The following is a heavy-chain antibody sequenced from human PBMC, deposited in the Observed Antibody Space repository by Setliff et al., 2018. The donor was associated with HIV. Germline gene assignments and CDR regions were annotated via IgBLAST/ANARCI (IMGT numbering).Heavy chain of an antibody. Sequence: PSETLSLTCTVSGASISNSRHYWGWIRQPPGKGLEWIGSLYNGGSTSYGPSLKSRVTMSVDTSKNQFSLKLTSVTAADTAVYTCARRYSSSGYAYDIWGQGTMVTVSS. V-gene: IGHV4-39*01. CDR3: ARRYSSSGYAYDI. J-gene: IGHJ3*02. CDR2: LYNGGST. D-gene: IGHD6-13*01. CDR1: GASISNSRHY.